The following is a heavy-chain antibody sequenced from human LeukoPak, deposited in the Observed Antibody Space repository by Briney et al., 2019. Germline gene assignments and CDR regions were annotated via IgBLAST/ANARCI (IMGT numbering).Heavy chain of an antibody. J-gene: IGHJ4*02. CDR3: AKGAGGFDYRYYFDY. CDR2: ISGSGGST. V-gene: IGHV3-23*01. Sequence: GDSMRLSCAASAFTLSSDAMSWVRQAPRKGLEWVSAISGSGGSTYYADSVKGRFTISRDNSKNPPYLQMNSLRAEDTAVYYCAKGAGGFDYRYYFDYLGQGTLVTVSS. CDR1: AFTLSSDA. D-gene: IGHD5-12*01.